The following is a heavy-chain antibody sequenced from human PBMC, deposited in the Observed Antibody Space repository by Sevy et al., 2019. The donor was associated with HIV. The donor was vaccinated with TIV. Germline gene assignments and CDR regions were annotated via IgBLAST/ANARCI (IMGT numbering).Heavy chain of an antibody. CDR1: GFIFSNYG. CDR2: ISSDGSDR. J-gene: IGHJ6*02. CDR3: ANSWGRYDCSSWIYYYYDMDV. V-gene: IGHV3-30*18. D-gene: IGHD6-13*01. Sequence: GGSLRLSCAASGFIFSNYGMHWVRQAPGKGLEWVAVISSDGSDRDYADSVKGRFTISRDNSKDTLDLQMNSLRADDTAVYYCANSWGRYDCSSWIYYYYDMDVWGQGTKVTVSS.